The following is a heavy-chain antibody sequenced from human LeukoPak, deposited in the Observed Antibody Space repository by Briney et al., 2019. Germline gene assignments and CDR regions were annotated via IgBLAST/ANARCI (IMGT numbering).Heavy chain of an antibody. V-gene: IGHV4-34*01. CDR2: INHSGRT. D-gene: IGHD5-18*01. Sequence: SETLSLTCAVYSGSFSGHYWSWIRQSPGKGLGWIGEINHSGRTNYNPSLRSRVTISVDTSKNQLSLKLSSVTAADTAVYYCARRGYSYGYNSDAFDIWGQGTMVTVSS. CDR3: ARRGYSYGYNSDAFDI. J-gene: IGHJ3*02. CDR1: SGSFSGHY.